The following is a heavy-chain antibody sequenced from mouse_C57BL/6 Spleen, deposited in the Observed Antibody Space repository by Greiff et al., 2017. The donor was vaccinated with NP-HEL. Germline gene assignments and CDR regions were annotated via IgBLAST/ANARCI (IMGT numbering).Heavy chain of an antibody. Sequence: EVKVVESGEGLVKPGGSLKLSCAASGFTFSSYAMSWVRQTPEKRLEWVAYISSGGDSIYYADTVKGRFTISRDNARNTLYLQMSSLKSEDTAMYYCTRGYDGYWFAYWGQGTLVTVSA. CDR2: ISSGGDSI. J-gene: IGHJ3*01. V-gene: IGHV5-9-1*02. D-gene: IGHD2-3*01. CDR1: GFTFSSYA. CDR3: TRGYDGYWFAY.